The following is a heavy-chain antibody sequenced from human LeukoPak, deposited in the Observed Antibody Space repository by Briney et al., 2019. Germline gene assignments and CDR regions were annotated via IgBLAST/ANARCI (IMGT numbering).Heavy chain of an antibody. CDR1: GYHFVSLW. CDR3: GRLGAGDTKVFDV. CDR2: IFPGDSDT. V-gene: IGHV5-51*01. Sequence: GESLKIPCQVSGYHFVSLWIGWVRQMPGKGLEWIGLIFPGDSDTQFSPSFEGSVTLSVDKSTNTAPLEWPNLRASDTAIYSRGRLGAGDTKVFDVWGQGTMITVAP. J-gene: IGHJ3*01. D-gene: IGHD1-26*01.